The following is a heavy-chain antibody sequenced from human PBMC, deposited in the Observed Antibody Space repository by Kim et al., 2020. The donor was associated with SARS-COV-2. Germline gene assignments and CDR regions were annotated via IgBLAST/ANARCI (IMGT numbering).Heavy chain of an antibody. CDR3: AQVLAVAGSKLS. CDR1: GFTISSYA. J-gene: IGHJ1*01. D-gene: IGHD6-19*01. CDR2: ISAGGGNT. Sequence: GGSLRLSCAASGFTISSYAMSWVRQAPGKGLEWVSAISAGGGNTYYADSVKGRFTISRDNSKNTLYLQMSSLRAEDTAVYYCAQVLAVAGSKLSWGQGTLVTVSS. V-gene: IGHV3-23*01.